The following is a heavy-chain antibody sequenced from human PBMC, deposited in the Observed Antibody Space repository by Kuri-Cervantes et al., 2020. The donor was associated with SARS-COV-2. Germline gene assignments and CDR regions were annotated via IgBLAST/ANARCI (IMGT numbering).Heavy chain of an antibody. D-gene: IGHD2-2*01. CDR1: GGSISSHY. CDR3: AGKDIVVVPAFYYYMDV. V-gene: IGHV4-59*08. Sequence: SETLSLTCTVSGGSISSHYWSWIRQPPGKGLEWIGYIYYSGSTNYNPSLKSRVTISVDTSKNQFSLKLSSVTAADTAVYYCAGKDIVVVPAFYYYMDVWGKGTTVTVSS. CDR2: IYYSGST. J-gene: IGHJ6*03.